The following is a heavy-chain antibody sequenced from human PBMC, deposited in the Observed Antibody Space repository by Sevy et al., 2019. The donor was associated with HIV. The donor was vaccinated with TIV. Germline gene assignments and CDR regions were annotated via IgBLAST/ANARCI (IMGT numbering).Heavy chain of an antibody. J-gene: IGHJ4*02. Sequence: GGSLRLSCAASGFTFSYAWMSWVRQASGKGMEWVGRVNSKPDGGTTDYAGPVKGRFTISSDDSNSTLYLQMNSLKTESTDMYFNTTDSKKRGLCALLDYWGQGTLVTVSS. D-gene: IGHD1-1*01. CDR2: VNSKPDGGTT. CDR1: GFTFSYAW. V-gene: IGHV3-15*01. CDR3: TTDSKKRGLCALLDY.